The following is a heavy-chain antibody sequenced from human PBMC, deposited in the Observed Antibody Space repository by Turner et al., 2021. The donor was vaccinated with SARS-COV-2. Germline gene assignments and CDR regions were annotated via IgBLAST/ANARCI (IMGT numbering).Heavy chain of an antibody. CDR3: ARETVNNWVDP. CDR2: IYYRGST. D-gene: IGHD2-21*02. J-gene: IGHJ5*02. Sequence: QVQLQESGPGLVKPSETLSLTCTVSGGSISSDFWSWIRQPPGKGLEWIGYIYYRGSTNYNPSLKSRVTISVDTSKNQFSLKLNSVTAADTAIYFCARETVNNWVDPWGQGTLVTVSS. V-gene: IGHV4-59*01. CDR1: GGSISSDF.